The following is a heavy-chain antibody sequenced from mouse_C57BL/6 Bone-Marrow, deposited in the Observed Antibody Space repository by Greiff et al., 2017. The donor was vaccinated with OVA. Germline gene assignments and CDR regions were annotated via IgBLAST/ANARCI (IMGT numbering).Heavy chain of an antibody. CDR2: INPNNGGT. CDR3: ARGVGRGNFDY. J-gene: IGHJ2*01. V-gene: IGHV1-22*01. Sequence: EVQLQQSGPELVKPGASVKMSFKASGYTFTDYNMHWVKQSHGKSLEWIGYINPNNGGTSYNQKFKGKATLTVNKSSSTAYMELRSLTSEDSAVYYCARGVGRGNFDYWGQGTTLTVSS. CDR1: GYTFTDYN. D-gene: IGHD4-1*01.